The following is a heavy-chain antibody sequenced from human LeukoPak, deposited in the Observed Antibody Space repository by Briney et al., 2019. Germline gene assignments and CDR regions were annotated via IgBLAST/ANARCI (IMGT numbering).Heavy chain of an antibody. CDR3: AKEGFSGSYRVYYGMDV. J-gene: IGHJ6*02. Sequence: GGSLRLSCAASHFTFTTYWMSWVRQAPGKGLEWVANIKPDGSEKYYVDSVKGRFAISRDNAKNSLYLQMNSLRAEDTAMYYCAKEGFSGSYRVYYGMDVWGQGTTVTVS. CDR2: IKPDGSEK. CDR1: HFTFTTYW. V-gene: IGHV3-7*01. D-gene: IGHD1-26*01.